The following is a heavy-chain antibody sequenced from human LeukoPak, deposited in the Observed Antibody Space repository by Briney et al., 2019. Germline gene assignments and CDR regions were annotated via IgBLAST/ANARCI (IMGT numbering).Heavy chain of an antibody. V-gene: IGHV2-70*11. CDR1: GFSLSTSGMC. D-gene: IGHD6-13*01. CDR2: IDWDDDK. J-gene: IGHJ3*01. CDR3: ARATLQNSAVSRTPAAAGTIDV. Sequence: SGPALVKPTQTLTLTCTFSGFSLSTSGMCVSWIRQPPGKALEWLARIDWDDDKYYSTSLKTRLTISKDTSKNQVVLTMTNMDPVDTATYYCARATLQNSAVSRTPAAAGTIDVWGQGTMVTVSS.